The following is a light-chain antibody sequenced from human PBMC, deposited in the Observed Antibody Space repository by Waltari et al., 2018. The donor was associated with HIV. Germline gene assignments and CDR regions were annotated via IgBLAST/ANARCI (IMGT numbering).Light chain of an antibody. V-gene: IGKV4-1*01. CDR1: QSLLYRSNNKNY. CDR2: WAS. J-gene: IGKJ2*01. Sequence: EIVMTQSPDSLTVSLSARATTTYRSIQSLLYRSNNKNYLAWYQQKPGQPPKLLFYWASTRKSGVSNRFSGSESGTNFTLTISDLQADDVALYYCQQNYSTPRTFGQGTRLEI. CDR3: QQNYSTPRT.